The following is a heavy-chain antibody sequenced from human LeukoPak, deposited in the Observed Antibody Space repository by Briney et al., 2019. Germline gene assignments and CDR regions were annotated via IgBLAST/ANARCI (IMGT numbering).Heavy chain of an antibody. J-gene: IGHJ4*02. CDR2: IYYTGTT. V-gene: IGHV4-59*01. Sequence: KPSETLSHTCTVSDGSISSYYWNWFRQPPGKGLEWIGHIYYTGTTHYNPSLKSRVSISIDTSKNQFSLKLRSVTAVDTAVYYCARWGHFDTSGYFVADYWGQGTLITVSS. CDR3: ARWGHFDTSGYFVADY. D-gene: IGHD3-22*01. CDR1: DGSISSYY.